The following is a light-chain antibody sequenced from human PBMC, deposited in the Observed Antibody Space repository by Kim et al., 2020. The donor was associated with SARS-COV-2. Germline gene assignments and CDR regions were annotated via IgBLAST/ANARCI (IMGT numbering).Light chain of an antibody. CDR2: SAS. Sequence: VSVGDRVTITCRASQSVSTYLSWYQHKPGKAPRLLIYSASRLQSGAPSRFSGSGSGTDFAPTISSLQPEDFATYDCQQSFSPPRAFGGGTKVDIK. CDR3: QQSFSPPRA. V-gene: IGKV1-39*01. J-gene: IGKJ4*01. CDR1: QSVSTY.